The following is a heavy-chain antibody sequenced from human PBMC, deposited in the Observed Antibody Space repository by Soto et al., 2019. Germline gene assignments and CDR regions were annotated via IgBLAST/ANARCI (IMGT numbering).Heavy chain of an antibody. D-gene: IGHD2-21*01. J-gene: IGHJ4*02. CDR3: ARRRSYGGNYY. Sequence: QVQLQQWGAGLLKPSETLSLTCAVYGGSFSGYYWSWIRQPPGKGLEWIGEINHSGSTNYNPSLKIRVTISVDTSKNQFSLKLSSVTAADTAVYYCARRRSYGGNYYWGQGTLVTVSS. CDR1: GGSFSGYY. V-gene: IGHV4-34*01. CDR2: INHSGST.